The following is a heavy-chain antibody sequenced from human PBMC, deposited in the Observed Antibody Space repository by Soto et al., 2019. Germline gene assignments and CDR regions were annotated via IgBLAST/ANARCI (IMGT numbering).Heavy chain of an antibody. D-gene: IGHD3-10*01. J-gene: IGHJ5*02. CDR1: GYTFTTYY. Sequence: ASVKVSCKASGYTFTTYYIHWVRQAPGQGLEWMGVINPSGGSINYAQKFQGRVTMTTDTSTSTAYMELRSLRSDDTAVYYCARDRDDYGSAFGGFGRFDPWGQGTLVTVSS. V-gene: IGHV1-46*01. CDR3: ARDRDDYGSAFGGFGRFDP. CDR2: INPSGGSI.